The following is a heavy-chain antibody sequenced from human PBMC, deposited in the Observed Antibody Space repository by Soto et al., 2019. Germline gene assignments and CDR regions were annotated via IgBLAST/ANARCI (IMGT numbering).Heavy chain of an antibody. D-gene: IGHD5-12*01. CDR1: GGSISSGGYY. J-gene: IGHJ3*02. CDR2: IYYSGST. CDR3: AREGGPIVATIFRIESAVDI. Sequence: QVQLQESGPGLVKPSQTLSLTCTVSGGSISSGGYYWSWIRQHPGKGLEWIGYIYYSGSTYYNPSLKSRVTISVDTSKNQFSLKLSSVTAADTAVYYCAREGGPIVATIFRIESAVDIWGQGTMVTVSS. V-gene: IGHV4-31*03.